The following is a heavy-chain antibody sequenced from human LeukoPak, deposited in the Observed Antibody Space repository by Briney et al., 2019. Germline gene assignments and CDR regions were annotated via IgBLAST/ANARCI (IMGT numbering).Heavy chain of an antibody. CDR3: ATSGWYLLPGVY. V-gene: IGHV4-39*01. CDR1: GGSISSSSYY. D-gene: IGHD6-19*01. J-gene: IGHJ4*02. CDR2: ISYSGST. Sequence: SETLSLTCTVSGGSISSSSYYWGWIRQPPGKGLEWIGSISYSGSTYYNPSLKSRVTIFVDTSKNQFSLKLSSVTAADTAVYYCATSGWYLLPGVYWGQGTLVTVSS.